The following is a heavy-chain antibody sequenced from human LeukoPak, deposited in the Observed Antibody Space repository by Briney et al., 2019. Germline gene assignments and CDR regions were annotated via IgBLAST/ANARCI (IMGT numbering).Heavy chain of an antibody. V-gene: IGHV3-48*02. D-gene: IGHD3-22*01. J-gene: IGHJ6*02. CDR3: ARRPYSDTSGRLSDV. Sequence: PGRSLRLSCAASGFTFDDYAMHWVRQAPGKGLEWISYIGSSGSPTHYADSVGGRFTISRDNAKNSLYLQMNSLRDEDTAVYFCARRPYSDTSGRLSDVWGQGTTVTVSS. CDR2: IGSSGSPT. CDR1: GFTFDDYA.